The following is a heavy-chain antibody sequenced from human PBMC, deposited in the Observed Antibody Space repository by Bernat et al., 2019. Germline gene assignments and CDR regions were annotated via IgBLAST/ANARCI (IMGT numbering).Heavy chain of an antibody. Sequence: QVQLVESGGGVVQPGRSPRLSCAASGFTFSSYGMHWVRQAPGKGLEWVAVIWYDGSNKYYADSVKGRFTISRDNSKNTLYLQMNSLRAEDTAVYYCARDGGYCSGGSCYHDAFDIWGQGTMVTVSS. CDR2: IWYDGSNK. J-gene: IGHJ3*02. CDR1: GFTFSSYG. V-gene: IGHV3-33*01. D-gene: IGHD2-15*01. CDR3: ARDGGYCSGGSCYHDAFDI.